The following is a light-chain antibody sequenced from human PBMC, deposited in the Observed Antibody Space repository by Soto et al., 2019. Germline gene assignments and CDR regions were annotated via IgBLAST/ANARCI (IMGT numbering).Light chain of an antibody. CDR3: SSFAGANIWV. Sequence: QSVLTQPPSASGSPGQSVTISCTGSTSDVGGYEYVSWYQQHPGKAPKLMIFEVNKRPSGVPNRFSGSKSGNTASLTVSGFQSEDEASYYCSSFAGANIWVFGGGTKVTVL. CDR1: TSDVGGYEY. J-gene: IGLJ3*02. V-gene: IGLV2-8*01. CDR2: EVN.